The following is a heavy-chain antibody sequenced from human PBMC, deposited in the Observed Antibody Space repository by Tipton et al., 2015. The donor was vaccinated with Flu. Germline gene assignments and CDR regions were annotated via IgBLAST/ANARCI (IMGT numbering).Heavy chain of an antibody. V-gene: IGHV3-49*04. CDR2: IRSKAYGGTT. CDR3: TRRSFTMIVVGDDY. CDR1: GFTFGDYA. Sequence: SLRLSCTASGFTFGDYAMSWVRQAPGKGLEWVGFIRSKAYGGTTEYAASVKGRFTISRDDSKSIAYLQMNSLKTEDTAVYYCTRRSFTMIVVGDDYWGQGTLVTVSS. D-gene: IGHD3-22*01. J-gene: IGHJ4*02.